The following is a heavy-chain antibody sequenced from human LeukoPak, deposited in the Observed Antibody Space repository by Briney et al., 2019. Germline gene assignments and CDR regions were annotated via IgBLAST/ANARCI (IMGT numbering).Heavy chain of an antibody. V-gene: IGHV3-23*01. CDR2: ISGSGGST. J-gene: IGHJ4*02. D-gene: IGHD3-10*01. Sequence: PGGSLRLSCAASGFTFSSYAMSWVRQAPGKGLEWVSAISGSGGSTYYADPVKGRFTISRDNSKNTLYLQMNSLRAEDTAVYYCAKRPIMVRGVIMKYFDYWGQGTLVTVSS. CDR3: AKRPIMVRGVIMKYFDY. CDR1: GFTFSSYA.